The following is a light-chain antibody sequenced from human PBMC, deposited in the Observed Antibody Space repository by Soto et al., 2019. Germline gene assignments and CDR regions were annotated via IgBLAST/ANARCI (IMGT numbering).Light chain of an antibody. CDR3: QQYSTSWT. CDR2: GAS. V-gene: IGKV3-20*01. Sequence: EIVLTQSPCTLSLSPGERATLSCRASQSISNTFVAWYQQRPGHAPRLLIYGASSRAGGIPDRVSGSGSGTDFTLSISSLQPDDFAAYYCQQYSTSWTFGQGTKVDI. CDR1: QSISNTF. J-gene: IGKJ1*01.